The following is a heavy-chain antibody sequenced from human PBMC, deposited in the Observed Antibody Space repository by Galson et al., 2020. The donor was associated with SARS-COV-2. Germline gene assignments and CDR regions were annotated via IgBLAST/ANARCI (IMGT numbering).Heavy chain of an antibody. CDR1: GYTFTGYY. V-gene: IGHV1-2*02. J-gene: IGHJ3*02. CDR3: ARGGYCSSTSCSTGAFDI. Sequence: ASVKVSCKASGYTFTGYYMHWVRQAPGQGLEWMGWINPNSGGTNYAQKFQGRVTMTRDTSIGTAYMELSRLRSDDTAVYYCARGGYCSSTSCSTGAFDIWGQGTMVTVSS. CDR2: INPNSGGT. D-gene: IGHD2-2*03.